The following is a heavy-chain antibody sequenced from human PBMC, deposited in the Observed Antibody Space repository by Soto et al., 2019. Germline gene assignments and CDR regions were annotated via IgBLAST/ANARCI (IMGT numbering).Heavy chain of an antibody. CDR3: ARTGVAAEQDY. Sequence: SLTDDVYGGYFSGYHWSWIRQHPGKGLEWIGEINHSGSTNYNPSLKSRVTISVDTSKNQFSLKLSSVTAADTAVYYCARTGVAAEQDYWGQGTLVTVSS. V-gene: IGHV4-34*01. D-gene: IGHD2-8*02. J-gene: IGHJ4*02. CDR2: INHSGST. CDR1: GGYFSGYH.